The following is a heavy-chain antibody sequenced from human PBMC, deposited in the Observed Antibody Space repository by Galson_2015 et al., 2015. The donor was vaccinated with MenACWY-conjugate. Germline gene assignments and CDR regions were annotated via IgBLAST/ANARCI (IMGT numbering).Heavy chain of an antibody. D-gene: IGHD3-16*01. J-gene: IGHJ4*02. CDR3: AKNDEGAFDY. CDR1: GFALSSYG. CDR2: ISYDGSNK. Sequence: SLRLSCAASGFALSSYGMHWVRQAPGKGLEWVAVISYDGSNKYYADSVKGRFTISRDNSKNTLYLQMNSLRAEDTAVYYCAKNDEGAFDYWGQGTLVTVSS. V-gene: IGHV3-30*18.